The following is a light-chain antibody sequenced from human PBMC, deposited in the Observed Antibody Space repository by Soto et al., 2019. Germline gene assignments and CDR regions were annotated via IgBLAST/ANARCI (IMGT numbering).Light chain of an antibody. Sequence: DIQMTQSPSSVSASVGDRINITCRASQHIGHCLALYHQTPWKAPKLLVHGASSLYRGVPSKFSGGGTGNEFNLKNSRLQAEDYGTYFCQQTSAFPRTFGPGTRVDVK. CDR2: GAS. CDR3: QQTSAFPRT. V-gene: IGKV1-12*01. J-gene: IGKJ3*01. CDR1: QHIGHC.